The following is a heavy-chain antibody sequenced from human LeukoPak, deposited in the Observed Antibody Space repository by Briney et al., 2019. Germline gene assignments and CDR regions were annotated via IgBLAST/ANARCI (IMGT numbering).Heavy chain of an antibody. CDR1: GGSISSSSYY. V-gene: IGHV4-39*01. CDR2: IYYSGST. J-gene: IGHJ4*02. D-gene: IGHD6-13*01. CDR3: VRRWLAAAAFDY. Sequence: SETLSLTCTVSGGSISSSSYYWSWIRQPPGKGLEWIGSIYYSGSTYYSPSLKSRVTISVDTSKNQFSLKLSSVTAADTAVYYCVRRWLAAAAFDYWGQGTLVTVSS.